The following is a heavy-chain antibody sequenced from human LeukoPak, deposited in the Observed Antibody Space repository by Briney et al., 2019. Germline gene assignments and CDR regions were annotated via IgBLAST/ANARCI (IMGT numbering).Heavy chain of an antibody. V-gene: IGHV4-34*01. CDR1: GGSFSGYY. Sequence: SETLSLTCAVYGGSFSGYYWSWIRQPPGKGLEWIGEINHSGSTNYNPSLKCRVTISVDTSKNQFSLKLSSVTAADTAVYYCARKEGGITMVRGVVGSWGQGTLVTVSS. D-gene: IGHD3-10*01. CDR3: ARKEGGITMVRGVVGS. J-gene: IGHJ4*02. CDR2: INHSGST.